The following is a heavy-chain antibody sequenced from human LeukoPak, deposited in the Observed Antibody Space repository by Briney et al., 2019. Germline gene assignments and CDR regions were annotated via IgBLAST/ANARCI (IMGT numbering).Heavy chain of an antibody. CDR2: IKQDGSEK. V-gene: IGHV3-7*01. Sequence: PGGSLRLSCAASGFTFSSYWMSWVRQAPGKGLEWVANIKQDGSEKYYVDSVKGRFTISRDNAKNTLYLQMNSLRAEDTAVYYCAKDFSAVAAPGYWGQGTLVTVSS. CDR3: AKDFSAVAAPGY. J-gene: IGHJ4*02. CDR1: GFTFSSYW. D-gene: IGHD6-19*01.